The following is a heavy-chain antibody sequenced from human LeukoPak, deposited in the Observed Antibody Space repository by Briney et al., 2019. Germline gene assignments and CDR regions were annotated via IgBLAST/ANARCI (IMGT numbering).Heavy chain of an antibody. Sequence: ASVKVSCKASGYAFTSYGVNWVRQAPGQGPEWMEWISADNDKTNFAQNFQARVTMTTDTSTTTAYMELRILRSDDTAVYYCARGGATYSGSHYYYFDFWGQGTLVTVSS. J-gene: IGHJ4*02. CDR1: GYAFTSYG. V-gene: IGHV1-18*01. CDR2: ISADNDKT. D-gene: IGHD1-26*01. CDR3: ARGGATYSGSHYYYFDF.